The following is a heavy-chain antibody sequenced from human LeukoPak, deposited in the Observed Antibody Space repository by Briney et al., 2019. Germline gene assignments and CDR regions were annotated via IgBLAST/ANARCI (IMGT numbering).Heavy chain of an antibody. V-gene: IGHV4-39*07. D-gene: IGHD2-2*01. Sequence: SETLSLICTVSGGSISSSSYYWGWLHQPPGKGLEWIGSNYYSGSTYYNPSLKSRVTISVDTSKNQFSLKLSSVTAADTAVYYCARDGGDVVVVPAAIRKGKNWFDRWGQGTLVTVSS. CDR3: ARDGGDVVVVPAAIRKGKNWFDR. CDR1: GGSISSSSYY. CDR2: NYYSGST. J-gene: IGHJ5*02.